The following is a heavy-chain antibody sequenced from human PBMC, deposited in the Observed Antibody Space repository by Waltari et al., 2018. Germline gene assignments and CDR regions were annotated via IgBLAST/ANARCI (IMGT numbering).Heavy chain of an antibody. CDR2: MKTDGTRR. V-gene: IGHV3-74*01. D-gene: IGHD4-17*01. Sequence: EVELVESGGGLVQPGGSLRLSCAGPGLISTSSWTHWVRQAPGRVLGWGSRMKTDGTRRSYADCVKGRFTISGDNAKKTLYLQVNGLRDEDTAVYYCARGRHYDYYYYGIGVWGQGTTVIVSS. J-gene: IGHJ6*02. CDR1: GLISTSSW. CDR3: ARGRHYDYYYYGIGV.